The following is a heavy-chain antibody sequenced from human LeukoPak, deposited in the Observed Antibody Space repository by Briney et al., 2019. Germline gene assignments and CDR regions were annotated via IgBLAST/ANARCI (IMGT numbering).Heavy chain of an antibody. V-gene: IGHV3-21*01. D-gene: IGHD1-26*01. CDR3: AIVGATSY. CDR1: GFTFSSYS. J-gene: IGHJ4*02. CDR2: ISSSSSYI. Sequence: GGPLRLSCAASGFTFSSYSMNWVRQAPGKGLEWVSSISSSSSYIYYADLVKGRFTISRDNAKNSLYLQMNSLRAEDTAVYYCAIVGATSYWGQGTLVTVSS.